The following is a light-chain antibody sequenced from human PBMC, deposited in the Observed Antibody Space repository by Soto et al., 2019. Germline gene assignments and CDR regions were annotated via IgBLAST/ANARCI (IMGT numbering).Light chain of an antibody. CDR1: SSDVGGYNY. CDR3: SSYTSSSTGSYV. V-gene: IGLV2-14*01. J-gene: IGLJ1*01. CDR2: DVS. Sequence: QSVLTQPASVSGSTGQSITISCTGTSSDVGGYNYVSWYQQHPGKAPKLMIYDVSNRPSGVSNRFSGSKSGNTASLTISGLQAEDEADYYCSSYTSSSTGSYVFGTGTKVTVL.